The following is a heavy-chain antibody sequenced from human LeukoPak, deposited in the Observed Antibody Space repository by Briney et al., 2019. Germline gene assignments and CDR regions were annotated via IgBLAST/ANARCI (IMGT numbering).Heavy chain of an antibody. D-gene: IGHD2-2*01. Sequence: SGTLSLTCAVSGGSISSSNWWSWVRQPPGKGLEWIGEIYHSGSTNYNPSLKSRVTISVDKSKNQFSLKLSSVTAADTAVYYCVVVVVPAGGYFDYWGQGTLVTVSS. CDR1: GGSISSSNW. V-gene: IGHV4-4*02. CDR2: IYHSGST. J-gene: IGHJ4*02. CDR3: VVVVVPAGGYFDY.